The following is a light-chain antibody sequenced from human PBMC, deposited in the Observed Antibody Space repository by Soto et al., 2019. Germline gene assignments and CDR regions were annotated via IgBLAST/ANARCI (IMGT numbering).Light chain of an antibody. CDR3: QQSYSIPWT. CDR1: QSISNY. Sequence: DIQMTQSPSSLSASVGDRVTITCRASQSISNYLNWYQEKPGKAPKLLIYTASSLQSGVPSRFTGSGSGTDFTLTISTLQPEDFVTYYCQQSYSIPWTFGHGTKVEVK. CDR2: TAS. J-gene: IGKJ1*01. V-gene: IGKV1-39*01.